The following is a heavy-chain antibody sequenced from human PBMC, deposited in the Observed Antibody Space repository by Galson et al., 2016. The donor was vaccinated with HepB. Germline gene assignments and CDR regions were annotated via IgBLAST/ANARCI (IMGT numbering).Heavy chain of an antibody. CDR2: IGAYNGNT. D-gene: IGHD1-26*01. CDR1: GHYFTTYG. V-gene: IGHV1-18*01. CDR3: AAHSGTNSWGRKALDY. J-gene: IGHJ4*02. Sequence: SVKVSCKAYGHYFTTYGFTWVRQAPGQGLEWMGWIGAYNGNTHSAQKFQDRVTLTRNTFTTTVYLELRSLRLDDTAVYYRAAHSGTNSWGRKALDYWGQGTLITVSS.